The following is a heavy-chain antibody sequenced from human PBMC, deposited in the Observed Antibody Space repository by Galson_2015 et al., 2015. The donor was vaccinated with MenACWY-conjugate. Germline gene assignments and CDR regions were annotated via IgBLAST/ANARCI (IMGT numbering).Heavy chain of an antibody. V-gene: IGHV3-74*01. CDR1: GFTFSRYW. D-gene: IGHD2-21*01. CDR2: ISGDASSS. J-gene: IGHJ5*02. Sequence: SLRLSCAASGFTFSRYWMHWVRQIPGKGLVWVSRISGDASSSYYADSVRGRFTISRDNAKNTLYLQMSSLKVEDSAVYYCASSEIASSWGRGALVTVSS. CDR3: ASSEIASS.